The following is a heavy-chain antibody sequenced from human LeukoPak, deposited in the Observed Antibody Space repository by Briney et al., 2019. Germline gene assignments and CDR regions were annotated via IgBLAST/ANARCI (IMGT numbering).Heavy chain of an antibody. D-gene: IGHD1-26*01. Sequence: LPGGSLRLSCAASGFTFSSYGMHWVRQAPGKGLEWVALISFDGSNQYYADSVKGRFTISRDNSKNTLYLQMNSLRPEDTAVYYCAKPPEVGATVGFFDYWGQGTLVTVSS. CDR2: ISFDGSNQ. V-gene: IGHV3-30*18. J-gene: IGHJ4*02. CDR1: GFTFSSYG. CDR3: AKPPEVGATVGFFDY.